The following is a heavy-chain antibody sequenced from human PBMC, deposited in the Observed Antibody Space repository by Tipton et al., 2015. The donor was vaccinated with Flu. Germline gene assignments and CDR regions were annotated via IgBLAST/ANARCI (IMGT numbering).Heavy chain of an antibody. J-gene: IGHJ3*02. CDR2: IYPRDSET. CDR3: AKSISVGVSTDAFDI. D-gene: IGHD5/OR15-5a*01. CDR1: GYIFTNYW. V-gene: IGHV5-51*01. Sequence: QLVQSGAEVGKPGQSLKISCRGSGYIFTNYWIGWVRQMPGKGLEWMGIIYPRDSETRYSPSFQGQVTISADRSLNTSYLQWSSLKASDTAMYYCAKSISVGVSTDAFDIWGQGTMLTVSS.